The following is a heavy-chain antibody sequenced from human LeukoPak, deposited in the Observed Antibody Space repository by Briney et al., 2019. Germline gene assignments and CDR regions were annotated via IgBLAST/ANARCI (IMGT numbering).Heavy chain of an antibody. V-gene: IGHV3-7*01. CDR2: INRDGSEK. CDR3: ARDGGSRTADP. D-gene: IGHD2-2*01. CDR1: GFTFSNHW. J-gene: IGHJ5*02. Sequence: GVSLRLSCAASGFTFSNHWMTWVRQAPGKGLEGVANINRDGSEKYSVASVKGRFTISRANAKNSLYLQMNSLRAADTAVYYCARDGGSRTADPWGQGTLVTVSS.